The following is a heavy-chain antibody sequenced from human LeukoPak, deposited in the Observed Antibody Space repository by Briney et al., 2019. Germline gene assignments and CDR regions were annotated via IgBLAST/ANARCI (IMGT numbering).Heavy chain of an antibody. V-gene: IGHV1-2*02. CDR3: AREAHGSGTYYSDY. CDR2: INPNSGDT. Sequence: ASVKVSCKASGYTFTGYYIHWVRQAPGQGPEWMGWINPNSGDTHYAQMFQGRVTMTRDTSITIAYMELSRLRSDDRAVYYCAREAHGSGTYYSDYWGQGTLVTVSS. CDR1: GYTFTGYY. J-gene: IGHJ4*02. D-gene: IGHD3-10*01.